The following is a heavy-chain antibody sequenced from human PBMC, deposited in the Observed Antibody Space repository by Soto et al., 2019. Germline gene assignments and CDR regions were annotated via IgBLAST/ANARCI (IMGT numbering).Heavy chain of an antibody. Sequence: TGGSLRLSCAASGFTFSSYCMHWVRQAPGKGLEWVAVIWYDGSNKYYADSVKGRFTISRDNSKNTLYLQMNSLRAEDTAVYYCARVITAAPYYYGMDVWGQGTTVTVSS. D-gene: IGHD3-16*01. J-gene: IGHJ6*02. CDR3: ARVITAAPYYYGMDV. V-gene: IGHV3-33*01. CDR2: IWYDGSNK. CDR1: GFTFSSYC.